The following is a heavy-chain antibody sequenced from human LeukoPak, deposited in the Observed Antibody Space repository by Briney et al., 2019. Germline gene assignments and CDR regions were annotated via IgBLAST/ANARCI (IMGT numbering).Heavy chain of an antibody. Sequence: GGSLRLSCAASGFTFSSYAMSGVRPAPGKGLEWVSAISGSGGSTYYADSVKGRFTISGDNSKNTLYLQMNSLRAEDTAVYYCAKEVPMVRGVKYFDYWGQGTLVTVSS. CDR3: AKEVPMVRGVKYFDY. CDR1: GFTFSSYA. V-gene: IGHV3-23*01. D-gene: IGHD3-10*01. J-gene: IGHJ4*02. CDR2: ISGSGGST.